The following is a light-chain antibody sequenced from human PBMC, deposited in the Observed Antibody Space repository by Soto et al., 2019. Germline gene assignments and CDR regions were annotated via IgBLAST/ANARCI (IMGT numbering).Light chain of an antibody. CDR3: QQYHNFCS. V-gene: IGKV1-5*03. Sequence: DIQMTQSPSTLSASVGDRVTITCRASQSISGWLAWYQHKPGTAPKLLIYKASNVESGVPSRFSGSGSGTELSVTISSLPPDGSATYYCQQYHNFCSFGQGTKVEIK. J-gene: IGKJ1*01. CDR2: KAS. CDR1: QSISGW.